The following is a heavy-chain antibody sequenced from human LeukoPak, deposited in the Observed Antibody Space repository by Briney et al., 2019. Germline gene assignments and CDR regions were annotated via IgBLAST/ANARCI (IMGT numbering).Heavy chain of an antibody. CDR2: IYYSGST. J-gene: IGHJ5*02. Sequence: SQTLSLTCTVSGGSISSGDYYWSWIHQPPGKGLEWIGYIYYSGSTYYNPSLKSRVTISVDTSKNQFSLKLSSVTAADTAVYYCARTMVRGVITSWFDPWGQGTLVTVSS. CDR3: ARTMVRGVITSWFDP. D-gene: IGHD3-10*01. CDR1: GGSISSGDYY. V-gene: IGHV4-30-4*01.